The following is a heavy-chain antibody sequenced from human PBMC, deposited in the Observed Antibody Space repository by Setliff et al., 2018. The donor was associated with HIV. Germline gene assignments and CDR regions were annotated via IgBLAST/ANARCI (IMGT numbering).Heavy chain of an antibody. CDR3: ARGGREYGVNYYYYYMDV. J-gene: IGHJ6*03. V-gene: IGHV4-4*08. D-gene: IGHD3-10*01. CDR1: GFTFSSYS. Sequence: TGGSLRLSCAASGFTFSSYSMNWVRQAPGKGLEWIGYIYTSGSTKYNPSLKSRVTISVDTSKNQFSLKLSSVTAADTAVYYCARGGREYGVNYYYYYMDVWGKGPRSPSP. CDR2: IYTSGST.